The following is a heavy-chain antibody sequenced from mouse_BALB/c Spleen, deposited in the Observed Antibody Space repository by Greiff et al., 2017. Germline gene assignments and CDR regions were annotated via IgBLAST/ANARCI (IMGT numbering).Heavy chain of an antibody. CDR2: ISSGGSYT. Sequence: EVQRVESGGGLVQPGGSLKLSCAASGFTFSSYGMSWVRQTPDKRLEWVATISSGGSYTYYPDSVKGRFTISRDNAKNTLYLQMSSLKSEDTAMYYCARHGGGYEFAYWGQGTLVTVSA. CDR3: ARHGGGYEFAY. CDR1: GFTFSSYG. J-gene: IGHJ3*01. D-gene: IGHD1-2*01. V-gene: IGHV5-6*01.